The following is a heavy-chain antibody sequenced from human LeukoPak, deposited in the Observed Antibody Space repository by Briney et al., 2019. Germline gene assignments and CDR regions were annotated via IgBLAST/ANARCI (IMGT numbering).Heavy chain of an antibody. D-gene: IGHD3-10*01. CDR2: INPNSGGT. J-gene: IGHJ4*02. V-gene: IGHV1-2*02. Sequence: ASVKVSCKASGYTFTGYYMHWVRQAPGQGLEWMGWINPNSGGTNYAQKFQGRVTMTRDTSISTAYMELSSLRSEDTAVYYCATGLRLPGSGGDYWGQGTLVTVSS. CDR3: ATGLRLPGSGGDY. CDR1: GYTFTGYY.